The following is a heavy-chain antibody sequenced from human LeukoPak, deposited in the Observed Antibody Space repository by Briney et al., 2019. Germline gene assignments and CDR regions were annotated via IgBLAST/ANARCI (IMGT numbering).Heavy chain of an antibody. CDR2: IYPGDSDT. V-gene: IGHV5-51*01. J-gene: IGHJ4*02. Sequence: GESLKISCKGSGYSFTSYWIAWVRQMPGKGLECMGIIYPGDSDTRYSPSFQGQVTISADRSISTAYLQWSSLKASDTAMYYCARHETGPYFDYWGQGTLVTVSS. CDR1: GYSFTSYW. D-gene: IGHD1-1*01. CDR3: ARHETGPYFDY.